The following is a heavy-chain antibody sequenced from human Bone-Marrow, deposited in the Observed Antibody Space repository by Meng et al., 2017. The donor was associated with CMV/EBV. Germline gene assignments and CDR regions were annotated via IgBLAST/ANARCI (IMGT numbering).Heavy chain of an antibody. J-gene: IGHJ6*02. CDR3: ARDSYDFWSGLTQGYYYYYGMDV. D-gene: IGHD3-3*01. CDR1: DYMFTSYG. Sequence: ASVKVSCKAFDYMFTSYGISWVRQAPGQGLEWMGWISAYKGNTNYAQKFQGRVTMTTETSTSTAYMEMRSLRSDDTAVYYCARDSYDFWSGLTQGYYYYYGMDVCGQGTTVTVSS. V-gene: IGHV1-18*01. CDR2: ISAYKGNT.